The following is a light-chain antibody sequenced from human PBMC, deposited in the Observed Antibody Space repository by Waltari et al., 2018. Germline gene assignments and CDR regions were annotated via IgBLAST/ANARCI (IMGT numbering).Light chain of an antibody. Sequence: QSALTQPASVSGSPGQSITISCTGTSSDVGSYNLVSWYQQHPGKAPKLMLYEGSKRPSGVSNRFSGSKSCNTASLTISGLQAEDEADYYCCSYAGSSWVFGGGTKLTVL. CDR2: EGS. CDR3: CSYAGSSWV. CDR1: SSDVGSYNL. J-gene: IGLJ3*02. V-gene: IGLV2-23*01.